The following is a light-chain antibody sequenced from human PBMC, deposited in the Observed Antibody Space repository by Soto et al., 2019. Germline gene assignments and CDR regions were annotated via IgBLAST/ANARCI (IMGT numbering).Light chain of an antibody. CDR1: QDIGSY. J-gene: IGKJ1*01. V-gene: IGKV1-8*01. Sequence: AIRMTQSPSSLSASTGDRVSITFRATQDIGSYVAWYQQIPGRAPKLLIYHASTLQSGVPSRFSGSGSGTDFTLTISYLQSEDFATYYCQQYHSRRTFGQGTKVDI. CDR3: QQYHSRRT. CDR2: HAS.